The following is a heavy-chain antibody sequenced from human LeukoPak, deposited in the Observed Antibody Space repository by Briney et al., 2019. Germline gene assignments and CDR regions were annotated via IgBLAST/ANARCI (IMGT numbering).Heavy chain of an antibody. D-gene: IGHD6-6*01. CDR3: ASAGGDSRSPLPFYY. Sequence: GGSLRLSCGASGFTFSNYWMSWVRQAPGKGLEWVANVKQDGSEKYYVDSVKGRFTISRDNAENSLSLQMNSLRAEDTAVYYCASAGGDSRSPLPFYYWGQGTLVTVSS. J-gene: IGHJ4*02. CDR1: GFTFSNYW. V-gene: IGHV3-7*03. CDR2: VKQDGSEK.